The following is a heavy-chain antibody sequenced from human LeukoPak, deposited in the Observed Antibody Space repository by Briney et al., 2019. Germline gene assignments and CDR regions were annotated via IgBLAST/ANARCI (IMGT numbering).Heavy chain of an antibody. CDR2: IYYSGST. CDR1: GYSISSGYY. Sequence: SETLSLTCTVSGYSISSGYYWGWIRQPPGKGLEWIGSIYYSGSTYYNPSLKSRVTISVDTSKNQFSLKLSSVTAADTAVYYCARVQGSSWSWGQGTLVTASS. V-gene: IGHV4-38-2*02. J-gene: IGHJ5*02. D-gene: IGHD6-13*01. CDR3: ARVQGSSWS.